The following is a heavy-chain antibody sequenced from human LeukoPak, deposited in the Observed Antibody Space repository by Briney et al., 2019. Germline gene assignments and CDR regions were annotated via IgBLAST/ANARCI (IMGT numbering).Heavy chain of an antibody. Sequence: AASVKVPCKASGYTFTSYDINWVRQATGQGLEWMGWMNPNSGNTGYAQKFQGRVTMTRNTSISTAYMELSSLRSEDTAVYYCARGKRWRAAATSNNQYYYYYGMDVWGQGTTVTVSS. CDR1: GYTFTSYD. D-gene: IGHD5-24*01. V-gene: IGHV1-8*01. J-gene: IGHJ6*02. CDR3: ARGKRWRAAATSNNQYYYYYGMDV. CDR2: MNPNSGNT.